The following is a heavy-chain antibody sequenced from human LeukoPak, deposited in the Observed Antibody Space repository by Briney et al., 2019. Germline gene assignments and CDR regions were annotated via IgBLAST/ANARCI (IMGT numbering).Heavy chain of an antibody. J-gene: IGHJ6*03. Sequence: SETLSLPCTVSGGSLSSYYWSWIRQPPGKGLEWIGYIYYSGSTNYNPSLKSRVTISVDTSKNQFSLKLSSVTAADTAVYYCARVGYCSSTSCPDHYYYYYYMDVWGKGTTVTVSS. CDR3: ARVGYCSSTSCPDHYYYYYYMDV. V-gene: IGHV4-59*01. D-gene: IGHD2-2*01. CDR1: GGSLSSYY. CDR2: IYYSGST.